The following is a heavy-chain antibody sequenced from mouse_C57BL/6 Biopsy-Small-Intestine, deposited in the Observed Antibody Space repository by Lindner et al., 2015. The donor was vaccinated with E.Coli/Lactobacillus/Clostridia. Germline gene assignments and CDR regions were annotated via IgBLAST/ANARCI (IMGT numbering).Heavy chain of an antibody. CDR1: GFTFSDYG. Sequence: VQLQESGGGLVKPGGSLKLSCAASGFTFSDYGMHWVRQAPEKGLEWVAYISSGSNTIYYADTVKGRFTISRDNAKNTLFLQMTSLRSEDTAMYYCTRSIYYDYGVYAMDYWGQGTSVTVSS. V-gene: IGHV5-17*01. CDR3: TRSIYYDYGVYAMDY. CDR2: ISSGSNTI. D-gene: IGHD2-4*01. J-gene: IGHJ4*01.